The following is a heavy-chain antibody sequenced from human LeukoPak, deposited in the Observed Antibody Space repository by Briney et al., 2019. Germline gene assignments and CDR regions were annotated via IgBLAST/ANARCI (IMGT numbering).Heavy chain of an antibody. CDR2: IWHSGST. CDR3: ARDRRYYDSSDYLRGDFDY. CDR1: GDSINSGYY. J-gene: IGHJ4*02. D-gene: IGHD3-22*01. Sequence: PSETLSLTCTVSGDSINSGYYWSWLRQHPGKGLEWVGNIWHSGSTSYNPSLKGRTTISVDTSKNQFSLKLNSVTAADTAVYYCARDRRYYDSSDYLRGDFDYWGQGTLVTVSS. V-gene: IGHV4-31*03.